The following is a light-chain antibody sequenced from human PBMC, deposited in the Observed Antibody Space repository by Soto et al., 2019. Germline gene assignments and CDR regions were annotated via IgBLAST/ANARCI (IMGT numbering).Light chain of an antibody. CDR3: QQKDT. CDR1: QSISSY. Sequence: DIQMTQSPSSLSASVGDRVTITCRASQSISSYLNWYQQKPGKAPKLLIYDASSLQSGVPSRFSGSGSGTDFTHTISSLQPEDFATYYCQQKDTFGPGTKVDIK. J-gene: IGKJ3*01. CDR2: DAS. V-gene: IGKV1-39*01.